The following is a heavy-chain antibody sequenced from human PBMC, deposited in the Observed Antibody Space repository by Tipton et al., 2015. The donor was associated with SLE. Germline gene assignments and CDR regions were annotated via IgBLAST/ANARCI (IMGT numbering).Heavy chain of an antibody. Sequence: TLSLTCAVYGVSFSDYFWTWIRQSPGKGLEWIGDVNHSGSTDYHPSLKSRVTMSVDTSKNQFSLKLTSVTAADTALYYCARCTIFGVVRESFDSWGQGTLVTVS. D-gene: IGHD3-3*01. V-gene: IGHV4-34*01. CDR3: ARCTIFGVVRESFDS. CDR1: GVSFSDYF. CDR2: VNHSGST. J-gene: IGHJ4*02.